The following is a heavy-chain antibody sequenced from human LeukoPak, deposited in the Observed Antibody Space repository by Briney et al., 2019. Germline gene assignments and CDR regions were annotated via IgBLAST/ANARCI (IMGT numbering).Heavy chain of an antibody. D-gene: IGHD2-2*01. CDR3: AREGTSGDFDY. CDR1: GGSISRYY. J-gene: IGHJ4*02. V-gene: IGHV4-59*01. CDR2: VYYSGST. Sequence: SETLSLTCTVSGGSISRYYWSWIRQPPGKGLEWIGYVYYSGSTNYNPSLKSRVTISVDTSKNQFSLKLNSVTAADTAVYYCAREGTSGDFDYWGEGTLVTVSS.